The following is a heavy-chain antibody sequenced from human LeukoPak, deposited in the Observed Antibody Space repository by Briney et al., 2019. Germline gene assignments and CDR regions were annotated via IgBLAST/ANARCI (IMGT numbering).Heavy chain of an antibody. Sequence: GGSQRLSCSASGFVFSDYAMHWARQAPGKGLEYLSGISGNGVATYYVDSVQGRFTVSRDNSKTTLYLQINSLRREDTAFYYCIKDRGSSGWGFDSWGQGTLLTVSS. CDR3: IKDRGSSGWGFDS. V-gene: IGHV3-64D*06. CDR2: ISGNGVAT. CDR1: GFVFSDYA. D-gene: IGHD6-19*01. J-gene: IGHJ4*02.